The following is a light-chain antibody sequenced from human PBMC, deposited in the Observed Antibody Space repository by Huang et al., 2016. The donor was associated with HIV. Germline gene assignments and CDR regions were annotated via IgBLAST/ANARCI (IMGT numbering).Light chain of an antibody. CDR1: QSVNSA. CDR2: GAS. J-gene: IGKJ1*01. Sequence: ETVMTQSPATLSVSPGERATLSCRASQSVNSALAWYQQKPGQAPRLLSYGASTRATGIPARFSGSGSGTEFTLTISSLQSEDFAVYYCQQYNTWWTFGQGSKVEIK. CDR3: QQYNTWWT. V-gene: IGKV3-15*01.